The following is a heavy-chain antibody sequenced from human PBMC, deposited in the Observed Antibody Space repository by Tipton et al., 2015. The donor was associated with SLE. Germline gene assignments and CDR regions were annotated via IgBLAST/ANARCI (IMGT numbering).Heavy chain of an antibody. V-gene: IGHV4-4*07. CDR1: GGSISSYY. D-gene: IGHD3-22*01. Sequence: TLSLTCTVSGGSISSYYWSWIRQPAGKGLEWIGRIYTSGSTNYNPSLKSRVTISVDTSKNQFSLKLSSVTAADTAVYYCARHRGITMIVVAPGAFDIWGQGTMVTVSS. CDR2: IYTSGST. CDR3: ARHRGITMIVVAPGAFDI. J-gene: IGHJ3*02.